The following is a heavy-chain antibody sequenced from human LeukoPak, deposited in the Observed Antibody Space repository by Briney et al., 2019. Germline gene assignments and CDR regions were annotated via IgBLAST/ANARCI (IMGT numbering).Heavy chain of an antibody. Sequence: ASVKVSCKASGYTFTSYAMHWVRQAPGQRLEWMGWINAGNGNTKYSQKFQGRVTITRDTSASTAYMELSSLRSEDMAVYYCARALAVAGFSGMDVWGQGTTVTVSS. J-gene: IGHJ6*02. V-gene: IGHV1-3*01. CDR1: GYTFTSYA. CDR2: INAGNGNT. D-gene: IGHD6-19*01. CDR3: ARALAVAGFSGMDV.